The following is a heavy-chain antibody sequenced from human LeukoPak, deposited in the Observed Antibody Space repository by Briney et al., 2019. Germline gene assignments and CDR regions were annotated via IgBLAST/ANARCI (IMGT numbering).Heavy chain of an antibody. Sequence: GGSLRLSCAASGFTFSTYWMSWVRQAPGEGLEWVANIHQDGNEKYYVDSVKGRFPISRDNAKNSLYLQMNSLRAEDTAVYYCARGDKFSGDYWGQGTLDTVSS. CDR3: ARGDKFSGDY. CDR1: GFTFSTYW. V-gene: IGHV3-7*04. D-gene: IGHD2-15*01. CDR2: IHQDGNEK. J-gene: IGHJ4*02.